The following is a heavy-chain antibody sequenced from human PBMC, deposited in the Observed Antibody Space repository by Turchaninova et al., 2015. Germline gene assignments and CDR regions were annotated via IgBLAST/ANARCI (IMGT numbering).Heavy chain of an antibody. CDR1: GLPFEDCT. J-gene: IGHJ4*02. D-gene: IGHD6-19*01. CDR3: VKDYYSSGWYGRFDS. CDR2: MSWSSEDI. V-gene: IGHV3-9*01. Sequence: EVHLVVCGGGLVQPGRYHRFSFAAFGLPFEDCTLHWCAKAQVKGLDGVSGMSWSSEDIGYADAERGRFTISRDNAKNSLYLQMNSLRDDETALYYCVKDYYSSGWYGRFDSWGQGTLVTVSS.